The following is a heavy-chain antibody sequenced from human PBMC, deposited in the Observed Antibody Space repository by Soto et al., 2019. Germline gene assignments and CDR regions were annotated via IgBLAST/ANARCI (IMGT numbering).Heavy chain of an antibody. CDR3: ARVSYYYGSGSKDY. CDR1: GGSISSSNW. D-gene: IGHD3-10*01. CDR2: IYHSGST. J-gene: IGHJ4*02. V-gene: IGHV4-4*02. Sequence: SETLSLTCAVSGGSISSSNWWSWVRQPPGKGLEWIGEIYHSGSTNYNPSLKSRVTISVDKSKNQFSLKLSSVTAADTAVYYCARVSYYYGSGSKDYWGQGTLVTVSS.